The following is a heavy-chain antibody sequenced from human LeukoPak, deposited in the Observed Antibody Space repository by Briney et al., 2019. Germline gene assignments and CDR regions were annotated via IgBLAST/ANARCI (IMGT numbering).Heavy chain of an antibody. V-gene: IGHV3-15*01. Sequence: GGSLRLSCVASGFTFSNAWMSWVRQAPGKGLEWAGRFKSKTDGGTTDYAAPVKGRFTISRDDSKNTLYLQMNSLRAEDTAVYYCGRDLGITGTNKNYWGQGTLVTVSS. J-gene: IGHJ4*02. CDR1: GFTFSNAW. CDR3: GRDLGITGTNKNY. CDR2: FKSKTDGGTT. D-gene: IGHD1-20*01.